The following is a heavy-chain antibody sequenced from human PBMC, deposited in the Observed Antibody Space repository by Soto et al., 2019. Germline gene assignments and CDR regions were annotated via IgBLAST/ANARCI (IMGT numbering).Heavy chain of an antibody. J-gene: IGHJ4*02. CDR2: IDIYSTTI. Sequence: GGSLRLSCAASGFIFSDYNMNWVRQAPGKGLEWVAYIDIYSTTITYADSVKGRFTTSRDNAKNTLYLQMNSLRAEDTAVYYCAKDRGYCTNGVCYDGQDYWGQGTLVTVSS. CDR3: AKDRGYCTNGVCYDGQDY. CDR1: GFIFSDYN. V-gene: IGHV3-48*01. D-gene: IGHD2-8*01.